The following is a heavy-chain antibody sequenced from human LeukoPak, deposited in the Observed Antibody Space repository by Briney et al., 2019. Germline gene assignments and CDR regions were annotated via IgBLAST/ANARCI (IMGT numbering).Heavy chain of an antibody. Sequence: SETLFLTCAVYGGSFSGYYWSWIRQPPGKGLEWIGEINHSGSTNYNPSLKSRVTISVDTSKNQFSLKLSSVTAADTAVYYCARGGGAVPAAISYFDYWGQGTLVTVSS. CDR3: ARGGGAVPAAISYFDY. J-gene: IGHJ4*02. CDR1: GGSFSGYY. CDR2: INHSGST. V-gene: IGHV4-34*01. D-gene: IGHD2-2*02.